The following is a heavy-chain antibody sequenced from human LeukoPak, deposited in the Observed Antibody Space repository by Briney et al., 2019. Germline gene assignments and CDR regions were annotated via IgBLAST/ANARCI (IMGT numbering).Heavy chain of an antibody. Sequence: RTSETLSLTCTVSGGSISSSSYYWGWIRQPPGKGLEWIGSIYYSGSTYYNPSLKSRVTISVDTSKNQFSLKLSSVTAADTAVYYCARGLLDGYYDSSGWIFGYWGQGTLVTVSS. D-gene: IGHD3-22*01. CDR3: ARGLLDGYYDSSGWIFGY. V-gene: IGHV4-39*07. J-gene: IGHJ4*02. CDR1: GGSISSSSYY. CDR2: IYYSGST.